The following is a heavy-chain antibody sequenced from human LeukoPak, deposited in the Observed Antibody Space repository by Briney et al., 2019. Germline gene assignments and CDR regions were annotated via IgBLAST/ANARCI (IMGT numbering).Heavy chain of an antibody. CDR3: AQDGASIRFDN. V-gene: IGHV3-23*01. CDR1: GFTFTSYA. CDR2: ISGSGGST. J-gene: IGHJ4*02. D-gene: IGHD3-16*01. Sequence: GGSLRLSCAASGFTFTSYAMSWVRQAPGKGLEWVSSISGSGGSTYYADSVKGRVTISRDNSKNTLYLQMNSLRAEDTAVYYCAQDGASIRFDNWGQGTLVTVSS.